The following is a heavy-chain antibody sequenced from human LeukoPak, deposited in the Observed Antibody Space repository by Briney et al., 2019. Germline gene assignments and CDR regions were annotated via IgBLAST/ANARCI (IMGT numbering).Heavy chain of an antibody. V-gene: IGHV3-21*01. Sequence: GGSLRLSCAASGFTFSSYSMNWVRQAPGKGLEWVSSISSSSSYIYYADSVKGRFTISRDNAKNSLYLQTNSLRAEDTAVYYCARADHGIAVAGTFPDYWGQGTLVTVSS. CDR1: GFTFSSYS. D-gene: IGHD6-19*01. CDR3: ARADHGIAVAGTFPDY. CDR2: ISSSSSYI. J-gene: IGHJ4*02.